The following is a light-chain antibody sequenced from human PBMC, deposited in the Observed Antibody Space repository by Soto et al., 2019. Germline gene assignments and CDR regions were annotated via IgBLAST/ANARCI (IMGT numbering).Light chain of an antibody. CDR2: DAS. CDR1: QSISSW. V-gene: IGKV1-5*01. CDR3: ERYNSYSR. Sequence: DIQMTQSPSTLCASVGERVTITCRASQSISSWLASYQQKPGKAPKLLIYDASSLESGVPSRFSGSGSGTNFTLIIRGLLPEDFATCYCERYNSYSRFGPRT. J-gene: IGKJ1*01.